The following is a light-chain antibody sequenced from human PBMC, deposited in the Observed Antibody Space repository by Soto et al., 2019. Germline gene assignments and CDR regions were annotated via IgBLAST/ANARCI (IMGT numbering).Light chain of an antibody. Sequence: EIVLTQSPGTLSLFPGERATFSCRASQSVSSTYLAWYRQKPGQAPRLLIYGESSRATGIPDRFSGSGSGTVFTLTISRLEPADSAVYYCQHYGTSPRTFGQGTKVEI. CDR3: QHYGTSPRT. V-gene: IGKV3-20*01. J-gene: IGKJ1*01. CDR2: GES. CDR1: QSVSSTY.